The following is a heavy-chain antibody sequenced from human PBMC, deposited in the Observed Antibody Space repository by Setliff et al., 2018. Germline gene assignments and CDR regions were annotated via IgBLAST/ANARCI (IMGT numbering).Heavy chain of an antibody. D-gene: IGHD2-21*01. CDR1: GFSLRTSLVG. Sequence: SGPTLVNPTQTLTLTCTFSGFSLRTSLVGVGWIRQPPGKALEWLALIYWNDEKRYSPSLKSRLTITKDTSKNQVVLTMTNMDPVDTATYYCAHIAGGGNSPRQDYWGQGTLVTVSS. J-gene: IGHJ4*02. CDR2: IYWNDEK. V-gene: IGHV2-5*01. CDR3: AHIAGGGNSPRQDY.